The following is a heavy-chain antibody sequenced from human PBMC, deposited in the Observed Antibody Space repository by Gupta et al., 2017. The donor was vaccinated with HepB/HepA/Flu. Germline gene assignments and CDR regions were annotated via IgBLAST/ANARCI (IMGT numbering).Heavy chain of an antibody. CDR3: ARAPPNIAPNWFDS. V-gene: IGHV4-39*02. Sequence: QLQASGPGLVKPSGNLSITCSVSGDYINDGCYFWGWIRQSPGKGLEYIGSIYSAGTTYYNPSLHSRVTISLDTSKNDFSLKLTSVTAADTAVYYCARAPPNIAPNWFDSWGPGTLVTVSS. CDR1: GDYINDGCYF. D-gene: IGHD6-13*01. J-gene: IGHJ5*01. CDR2: IYSAGTT.